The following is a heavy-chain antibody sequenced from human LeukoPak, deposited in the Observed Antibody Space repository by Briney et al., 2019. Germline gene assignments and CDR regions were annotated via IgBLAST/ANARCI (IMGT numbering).Heavy chain of an antibody. J-gene: IGHJ5*02. D-gene: IGHD3-16*01. CDR1: GYTFTGYY. V-gene: IGHV1-2*02. CDR2: INPNSGGT. CDR3: ARGLEVSLRWFDP. Sequence: ASVKVSCKASGYTFTGYYMHWVRQAPGQGLEWMGWINPNSGGTSYAQKFQGRVTMTRDTSISTAYMELSRLRSDDTAVYYCARGLEVSLRWFDPWGQGTLVTVSS.